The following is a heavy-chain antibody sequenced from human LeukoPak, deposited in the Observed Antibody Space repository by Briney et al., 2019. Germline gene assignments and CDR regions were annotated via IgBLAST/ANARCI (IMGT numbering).Heavy chain of an antibody. CDR2: ISGSGGNT. Sequence: PGGSLKLSCAASGFTFTSYDMNWVRQAPGKGLEWVSGISGSGGNTYYSDSVKGRFTISRDNSKNTLYLQMNSLRAEDTAVYYCAKYLSEKGRPYGLDVWAQETTVTVSS. CDR3: AKYLSEKGRPYGLDV. CDR1: GFTFTSYD. J-gene: IGHJ6*01. V-gene: IGHV3-23*01.